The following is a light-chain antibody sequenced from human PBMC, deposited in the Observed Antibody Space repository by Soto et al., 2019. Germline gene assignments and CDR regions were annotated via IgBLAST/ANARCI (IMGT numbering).Light chain of an antibody. V-gene: IGKV2-30*01. CDR2: GAS. J-gene: IGKJ2*01. CDR1: HSLVYSDGSTY. Sequence: DVVMTQSPLSLPVTLGQPASISCRSSHSLVYSDGSTYLNWFQQRPGQSPRRLIYGASSGATGIPDRFSGSGSGTDFTLTISRLEPEDFAIYYCQQYGGVPYTFGQGTKVDIK. CDR3: QQYGGVPYT.